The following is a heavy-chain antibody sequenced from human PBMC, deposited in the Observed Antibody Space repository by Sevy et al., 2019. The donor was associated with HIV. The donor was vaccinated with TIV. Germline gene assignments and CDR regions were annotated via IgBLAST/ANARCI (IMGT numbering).Heavy chain of an antibody. Sequence: SETLSLTCTVSGGSISSGGYFWSWIRQHPGKGLEWIGYMYHSGSTNYNPSLKSRLSMSMDPSKNQFSLRMSTVTAADTAIYFCARATGSSAGFDSWGHGTVVTVSS. CDR3: ARATGSSAGFDS. D-gene: IGHD2-15*01. J-gene: IGHJ4*01. V-gene: IGHV4-31*03. CDR1: GGSISSGGYF. CDR2: MYHSGST.